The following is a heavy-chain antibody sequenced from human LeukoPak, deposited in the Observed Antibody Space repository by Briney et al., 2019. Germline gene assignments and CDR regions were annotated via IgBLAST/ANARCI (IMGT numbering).Heavy chain of an antibody. J-gene: IGHJ4*02. V-gene: IGHV3-74*01. CDR2: IKTDGSTT. Sequence: GGSLRLSCAVSGFTFSSSWMHWVRQAPGKGLVWVSHIKTDGSTTAYADSVKGRFTISRDNAKNTLYLQMNSLRAEDTGVYYRARGNQQLPRSTPDYWGQGTLVTVSS. CDR1: GFTFSSSW. CDR3: ARGNQQLPRSTPDY. D-gene: IGHD2-2*01.